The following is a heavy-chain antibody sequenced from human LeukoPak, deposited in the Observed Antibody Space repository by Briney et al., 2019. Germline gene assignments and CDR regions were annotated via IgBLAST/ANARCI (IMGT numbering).Heavy chain of an antibody. CDR2: ISSYNGNT. CDR1: GYTFTSYG. CDR3: ARRLAVDRRDAFDS. Sequence: ASVKVSCQASGYTFTSYGISWVRQAPGQGLEWMGWISSYNGNTNYAQKLQGRVTMSTDTSTGTAYMELRSLRSDDTALYYCARRLAVDRRDAFDSWRQGTMVTVSS. J-gene: IGHJ3*02. D-gene: IGHD2-15*01. V-gene: IGHV1-18*01.